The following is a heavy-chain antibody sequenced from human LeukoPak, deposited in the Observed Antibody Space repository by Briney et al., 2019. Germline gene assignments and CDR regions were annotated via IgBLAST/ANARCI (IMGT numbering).Heavy chain of an antibody. Sequence: SGTLSLTCAVSGGSISSGGYSWSWIRQPPGKGLEWIGYIYHSGSTYYNPSLKSRVTISVDRSKNQFSLKLSSVTAADTAVYYCARGFEATMNYWGQGTLVTVSS. CDR1: GGSISSGGYS. V-gene: IGHV4-30-2*01. J-gene: IGHJ4*02. CDR3: ARGFEATMNY. CDR2: IYHSGST. D-gene: IGHD5-12*01.